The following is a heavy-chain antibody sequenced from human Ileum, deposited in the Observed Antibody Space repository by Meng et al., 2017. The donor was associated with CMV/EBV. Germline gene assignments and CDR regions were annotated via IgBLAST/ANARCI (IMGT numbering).Heavy chain of an antibody. Sequence: QLPESRPGLEQPSETLSLTCTASGGSVNRNTYYWGWIRQPPGKSLEWIGTIFDSGSAFYNPSLQSRVSVSIDMSRNQLSLSLSSVTAADTAVYYCVRDHGSSSWFFYWGQGTLVTVSS. J-gene: IGHJ4*02. CDR3: VRDHGSSSWFFY. CDR1: GGSVNRNTYY. D-gene: IGHD6-13*01. V-gene: IGHV4-39*07. CDR2: IFDSGSA.